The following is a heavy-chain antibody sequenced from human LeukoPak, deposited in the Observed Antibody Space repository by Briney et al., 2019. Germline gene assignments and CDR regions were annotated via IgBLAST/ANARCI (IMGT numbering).Heavy chain of an antibody. D-gene: IGHD3-9*01. CDR2: IYYIGNT. J-gene: IGHJ3*02. Sequence: SETLSLICTVSGGSISTYYWSWIRQPPGKGLEWIGYIYYIGNTNYNPSLKSRVTISIDTSKNQFSLKLSSVTAADTAVYYCARAVRYFGQDAYDIWGQGTMVTVSS. CDR1: GGSISTYY. V-gene: IGHV4-59*01. CDR3: ARAVRYFGQDAYDI.